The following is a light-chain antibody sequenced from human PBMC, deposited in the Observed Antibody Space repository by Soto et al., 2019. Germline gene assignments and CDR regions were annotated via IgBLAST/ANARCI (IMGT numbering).Light chain of an antibody. V-gene: IGLV2-14*01. CDR2: EVR. Sequence: QSALTQPASVSGSPGQSITISCTGTSSDVSGYNYVSWYQQHPVKAPKLMIYEVRNRPSGVSNRFSGSKSGNTASLSISGLQAEDEADYYCSSYTSSSTLIFGGGTKLTVL. J-gene: IGLJ2*01. CDR3: SSYTSSSTLI. CDR1: SSDVSGYNY.